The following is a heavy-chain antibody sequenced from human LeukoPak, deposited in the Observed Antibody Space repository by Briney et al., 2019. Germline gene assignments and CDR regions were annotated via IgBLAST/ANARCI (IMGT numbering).Heavy chain of an antibody. V-gene: IGHV3-7*01. CDR3: AIVVATISFAY. J-gene: IGHJ4*02. Sequence: GGSLRLSCAAAGFTFSSYWMSWVRQAPGKGLEWVANIKQDGSEKYYVDSVKGRFTSSRDNAKNSLYLQMNSLRAEDTAVYYCAIVVATISFAYWGQGTLVTVSS. CDR2: IKQDGSEK. D-gene: IGHD5-12*01. CDR1: GFTFSSYW.